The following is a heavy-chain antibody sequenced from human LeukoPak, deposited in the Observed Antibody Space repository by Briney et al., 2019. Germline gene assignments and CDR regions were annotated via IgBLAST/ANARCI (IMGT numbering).Heavy chain of an antibody. Sequence: PSETLSLTYTVSGGPINSSYWSWISQPPGRGLVWIGYIFYSGTTTYNPSLESRVTISFDTSKNQFSLRLSSVTAADTAVYYCARIQSSASPFDYWGQGTLVTVSS. D-gene: IGHD2-2*01. CDR3: ARIQSSASPFDY. CDR1: GGPINSSY. J-gene: IGHJ4*02. V-gene: IGHV4-59*01. CDR2: IFYSGTT.